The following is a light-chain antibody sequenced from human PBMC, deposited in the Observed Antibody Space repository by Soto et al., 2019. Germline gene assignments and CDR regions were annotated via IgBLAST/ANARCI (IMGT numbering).Light chain of an antibody. V-gene: IGLV2-14*01. CDR3: SSYTSSSTLYV. J-gene: IGLJ1*01. CDR1: SSDVGGYTY. Sequence: QSALTQPASVSGSPRQSITISCTGASSDVGGYTYVSWYQQHPGKAPKLMIYEVNNRPSGVSNRFSGSKSGNTASLTISGLQAEDEADYYCSSYTSSSTLYVFXTGTKGTVL. CDR2: EVN.